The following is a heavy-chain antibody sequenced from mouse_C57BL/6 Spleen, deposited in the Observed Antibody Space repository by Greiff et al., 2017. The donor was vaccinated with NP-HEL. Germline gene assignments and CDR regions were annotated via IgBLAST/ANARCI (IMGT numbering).Heavy chain of an antibody. CDR2: IDPEDGET. CDR1: GFNIKDYY. V-gene: IGHV14-2*01. Sequence: EVQLQQSGAELVKPGASVKLSCTASGFNIKDYYMHWVKQRTEQGLEWIGRIDPEDGETKYAPEFQGKATITADTSSNTAYLQLSSLTSEDTAVYYCARGGPVEGAMDYWGQGTSVTVSS. J-gene: IGHJ4*01. CDR3: ARGGPVEGAMDY. D-gene: IGHD1-1*01.